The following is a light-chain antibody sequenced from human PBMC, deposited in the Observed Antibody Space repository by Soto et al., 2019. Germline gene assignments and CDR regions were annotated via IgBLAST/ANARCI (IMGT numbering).Light chain of an antibody. CDR2: EGS. J-gene: IGLJ1*01. Sequence: QSVLTQPASVSGSPGQSITISCTGTSSDIWSSNLVSWYQQHPGKTPKLIIYEGSRRLLGVSVRFSGSMSGNAASLTIFGLQAEDEADYYCCSFARSSTSYVFGTGTKVTVL. CDR3: CSFARSSTSYV. V-gene: IGLV2-23*01. CDR1: SSDIWSSNL.